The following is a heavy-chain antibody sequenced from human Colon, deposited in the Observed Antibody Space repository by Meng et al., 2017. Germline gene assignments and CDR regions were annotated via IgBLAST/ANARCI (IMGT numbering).Heavy chain of an antibody. CDR2: IRSKAYGGTT. J-gene: IGHJ4*02. CDR3: TRDRVYYYGSGSRLDY. D-gene: IGHD3-10*01. CDR1: GFTFGDYA. V-gene: IGHV3-49*04. Sequence: GESLKISCTASGFTFGDYAMSWVRQAPGKGLEWVGFIRSKAYGGTTEYAASVKGRFTISRDDSKSIAYLQMNSLKTEDTAVYYCTRDRVYYYGSGSRLDYWGQGTLVTVSS.